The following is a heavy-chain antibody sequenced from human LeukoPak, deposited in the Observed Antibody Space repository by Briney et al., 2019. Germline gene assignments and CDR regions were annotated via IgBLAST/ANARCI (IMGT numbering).Heavy chain of an antibody. CDR2: IYYSGST. V-gene: IGHV4-61*08. CDR3: ARDTEPYDAFDI. Sequence: SETLSLTCTVSGGSISNSGYYWSWIRQPPGKGLEWIGYIYYSGSTNYNPSLKSRVTISVDTSKNQFSLKLSSVTAADTAVYYCARDTEPYDAFDIWGQGTMVTVSS. CDR1: GGSISNSGYY. J-gene: IGHJ3*02.